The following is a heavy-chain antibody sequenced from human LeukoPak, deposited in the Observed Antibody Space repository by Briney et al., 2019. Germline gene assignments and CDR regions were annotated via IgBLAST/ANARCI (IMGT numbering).Heavy chain of an antibody. CDR2: ISGSGGST. CDR3: AKDPYGSGSPMGFDY. V-gene: IGHV3-23*01. J-gene: IGHJ4*02. D-gene: IGHD3-10*01. Sequence: EGSLRLSCAASGFTFSSYAMSWVRQAPGKGLEWVSAISGSGGSTYYADSVKGRFTISRDNSKNTLYLQMNSLRAEDTAVYYCAKDPYGSGSPMGFDYWGQGTLVTVSS. CDR1: GFTFSSYA.